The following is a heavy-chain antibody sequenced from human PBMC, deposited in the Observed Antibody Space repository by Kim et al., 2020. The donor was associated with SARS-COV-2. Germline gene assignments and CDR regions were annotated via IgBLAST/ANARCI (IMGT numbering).Heavy chain of an antibody. CDR1: GGSFSGYY. D-gene: IGHD3-3*01. Sequence: DTLSLTCAVYGGSFSGYYWSWIRQPPGKGLEWIGEINHSGSTNYNPSLKSRVTISVDTFKNQYSLKLSSVTAADTAVYYCARGYGGITIFGVVTKGDYCYIDDWGKGTTVTVSS. CDR2: INHSGST. V-gene: IGHV4-34*01. CDR3: ARGYGGITIFGVVTKGDYCYIDD. J-gene: IGHJ6*03.